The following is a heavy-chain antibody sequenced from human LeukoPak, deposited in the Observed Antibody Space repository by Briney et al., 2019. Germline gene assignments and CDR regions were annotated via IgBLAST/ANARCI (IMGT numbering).Heavy chain of an antibody. D-gene: IGHD1-26*01. CDR1: GYTFTSYD. CDR2: MNPNSGNT. CDR3: ATVAELIVGAFDI. J-gene: IGHJ3*02. V-gene: IGHV1-8*03. Sequence: GASVKVSCKASGYTFTSYDINWVRQATGQGLEWMGWMNPNSGNTGYAQKFQGRVTITRNTSISTAYMELSSLRSEDTAVYYCATVAELIVGAFDIWGQGTMVTVSS.